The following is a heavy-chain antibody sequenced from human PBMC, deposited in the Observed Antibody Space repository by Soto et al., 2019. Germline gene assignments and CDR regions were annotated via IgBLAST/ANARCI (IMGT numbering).Heavy chain of an antibody. V-gene: IGHV3-33*01. CDR2: IWYDGSNK. D-gene: IGHD3-3*02. CDR3: ASDCVAFAATPNYPMDV. J-gene: IGHJ6*04. Sequence: PGGSLRLSCVAAGFTFRNYGVHWVRQSPGKGLEWVAVIWYDGSNKYYVDSVKGRFSISRDNSKKTLYLQMNSLRAEDTAVYYCASDCVAFAATPNYPMDVSGKGTPVTVSS. CDR1: GFTFRNYG.